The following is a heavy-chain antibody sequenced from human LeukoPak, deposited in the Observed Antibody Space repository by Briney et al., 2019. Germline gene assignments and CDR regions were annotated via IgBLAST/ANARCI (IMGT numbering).Heavy chain of an antibody. D-gene: IGHD6-19*01. CDR1: GFPFSSYS. CDR2: ISYDGSNK. V-gene: IGHV3-30-3*01. Sequence: GGSLRLSCAASGFPFSSYSMHWVRQAPGKGLAWLAVISYDGSNKYYADSVKGRFTISRDNSKNTLYLQMNSLRAEDTAVYYCARARRQLAPPYFDYWGQGTLVTVSS. CDR3: ARARRQLAPPYFDY. J-gene: IGHJ4*02.